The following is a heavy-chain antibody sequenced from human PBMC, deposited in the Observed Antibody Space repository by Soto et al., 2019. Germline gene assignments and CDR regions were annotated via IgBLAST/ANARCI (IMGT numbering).Heavy chain of an antibody. CDR1: GFTFSSYG. Sequence: QVQLVESGGGVVQPGRSLRLSCAASGFTFSSYGMHWVRQAPGKGLGWVAVISYDGSNKYYAYSVKGRFTISRDNSKNTLYLQMNSLRAEDTAVYYCAKGGPMVRGPRGYFDYWGQGTLVTVSS. CDR2: ISYDGSNK. V-gene: IGHV3-30*18. J-gene: IGHJ4*02. D-gene: IGHD3-10*01. CDR3: AKGGPMVRGPRGYFDY.